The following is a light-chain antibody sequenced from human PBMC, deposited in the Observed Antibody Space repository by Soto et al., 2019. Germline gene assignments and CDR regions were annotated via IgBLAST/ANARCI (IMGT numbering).Light chain of an antibody. CDR1: QGIGTF. CDR3: QQSYSTPMLT. CDR2: AAS. Sequence: DIQMTQSPSSLSASVGDRLTITCRTSQGIGTFLNWYRQTPGKAPELLIYAASTLQSGVPSRFSGSGSATDFTLTISSLQPEDFATYYCQQSYSTPMLTFGGGTKVDIK. V-gene: IGKV1-39*01. J-gene: IGKJ4*01.